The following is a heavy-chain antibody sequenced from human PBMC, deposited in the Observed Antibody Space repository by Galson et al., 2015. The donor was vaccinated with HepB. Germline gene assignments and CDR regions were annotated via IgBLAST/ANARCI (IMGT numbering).Heavy chain of an antibody. CDR1: GFTFKAYA. D-gene: IGHD3-3*01. CDR3: VRAFFQADF. V-gene: IGHV3-23*01. Sequence: SLRLSCAASGFTFKAYAMNWVRRPPGKGLEWVSSITASGDLTSYADSVKGRFTISRDNSNNTFYLHMNSLRAEDTAVYYCVRAFFQADFWGQGTLVTVSS. J-gene: IGHJ4*02. CDR2: ITASGDLT.